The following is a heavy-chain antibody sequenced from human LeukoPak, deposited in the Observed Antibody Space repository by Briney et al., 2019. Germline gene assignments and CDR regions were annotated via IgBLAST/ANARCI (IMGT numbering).Heavy chain of an antibody. J-gene: IGHJ4*02. CDR2: ISAYNGNT. D-gene: IGHD4-17*01. CDR1: GYTFTSYG. Sequence: GASVKVSCKASGYTFTSYGISWVRQAPGQGLEWMGWISAYNGNTNYAQKLQGRVTMTTDTSTSTAYMELRSLRSDDTAVYYCARDNGYGDYVKRGYDYWGQGTLVTVSS. CDR3: ARDNGYGDYVKRGYDY. V-gene: IGHV1-18*01.